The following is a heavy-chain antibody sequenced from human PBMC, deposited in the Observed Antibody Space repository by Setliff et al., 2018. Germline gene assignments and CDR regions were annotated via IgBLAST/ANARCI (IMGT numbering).Heavy chain of an antibody. CDR2: ISSGSSTI. J-gene: IGHJ4*02. CDR3: ARVRSNGWEEPDY. D-gene: IGHD6-19*01. V-gene: IGHV3-48*01. Sequence: PGGSLRLSCVVSGLTFRNFCMTWVRQAPGKGLEWLAKISSGSSTIYYADSVKGRFTISRDNAQNSLYRQMNNLRAEDTAVYFCARVRSNGWEEPDYWGQGTLVTVSS. CDR1: GLTFRNFC.